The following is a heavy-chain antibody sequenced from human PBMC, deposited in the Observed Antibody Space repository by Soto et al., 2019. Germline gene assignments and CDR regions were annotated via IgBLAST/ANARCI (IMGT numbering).Heavy chain of an antibody. CDR1: GYDFSSYG. J-gene: IGHJ4*02. V-gene: IGHV1-18*04. D-gene: IGHD2-2*01. CDR2: ISASNGNR. CDR3: VRDPQRNDY. Sequence: QVQLVQSGAEVKKPGASVKVSCKASGYDFSSYGISWVRQAPGQGLEWMGWISASNGNRDYAQQFQGRVTMTSDTSRTTAYMELRSLRSDDTAVYYCVRDPQRNDYGGQETLVNFSS.